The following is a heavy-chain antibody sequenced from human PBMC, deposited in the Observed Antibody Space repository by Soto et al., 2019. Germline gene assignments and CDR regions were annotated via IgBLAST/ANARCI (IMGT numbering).Heavy chain of an antibody. J-gene: IGHJ4*02. D-gene: IGHD6-19*01. CDR3: TTGVNQWLANDY. Sequence: EVQLVESGGGLVKPGGSLTLSCADSDFAFSNAWMHWVRQAPGTGLEWVGRIKRKSDGETTDYAAPVRGRFGISRDDSRNTLHLQMNSLRNEDTAVYYCTTGVNQWLANDYWGQGTLVTVSS. V-gene: IGHV3-15*07. CDR2: IKRKSDGETT. CDR1: DFAFSNAW.